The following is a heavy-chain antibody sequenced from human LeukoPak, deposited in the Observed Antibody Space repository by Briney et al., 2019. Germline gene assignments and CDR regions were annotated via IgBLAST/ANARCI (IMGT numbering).Heavy chain of an antibody. D-gene: IGHD3-9*01. Sequence: PGGSLRLSCAASGFTFSSYWMSWVRQAPGKGLEWVANIKQDGSEKYYVDSVKGRFTISRDDAKNSLYLQMNSLRAEDTAVYYCARAHSGYFDWLPLPPEYNGFDPWGQGTLVTVSS. CDR1: GFTFSSYW. CDR2: IKQDGSEK. CDR3: ARAHSGYFDWLPLPPEYNGFDP. V-gene: IGHV3-7*01. J-gene: IGHJ5*02.